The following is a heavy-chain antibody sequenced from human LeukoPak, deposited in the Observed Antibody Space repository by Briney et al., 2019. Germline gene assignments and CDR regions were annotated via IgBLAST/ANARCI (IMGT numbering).Heavy chain of an antibody. Sequence: SVKVSCKASGGTFSSYAVSWVRQAPGRGLEWIGGIIPIFATPDYAQKFRGRVSITTDESTSTAYMELSSLRSEDTALYYCARGPLYYDLSTGYPPSEMYYFDYWGQGTLVTVSS. CDR2: IIPIFATP. CDR3: ARGPLYYDLSTGYPPSEMYYFDY. CDR1: GGTFSSYA. J-gene: IGHJ4*02. V-gene: IGHV1-69*05. D-gene: IGHD3-9*01.